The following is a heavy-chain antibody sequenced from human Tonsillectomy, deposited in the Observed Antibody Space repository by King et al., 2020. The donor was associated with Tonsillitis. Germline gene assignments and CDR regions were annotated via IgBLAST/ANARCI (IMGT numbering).Heavy chain of an antibody. V-gene: IGHV3-33*05. D-gene: IGHD4/OR15-4a*01. CDR1: GFTFSSYG. Sequence: VQLVESGGDVVQPGRSLRLSCAASGFTFSSYGIHWVRQAPGKGLEWVAVISDDGSNKYYADSVKGRFTISRDNSKNTLYLQMNSLRAEDTAVYYCARDRDDYIFDCWGPGTPVTVSP. CDR2: ISDDGSNK. CDR3: ARDRDDYIFDC. J-gene: IGHJ4*02.